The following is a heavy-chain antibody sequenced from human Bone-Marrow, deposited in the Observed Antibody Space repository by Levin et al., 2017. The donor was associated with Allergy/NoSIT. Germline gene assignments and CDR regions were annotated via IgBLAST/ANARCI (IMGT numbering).Heavy chain of an antibody. J-gene: IGHJ4*02. D-gene: IGHD2-21*01. Sequence: GGSLRLSCAASGFTFSDYGMHWVRQAPGKGLEWVALLSYDGSNKYYADSVKGRFTISRDNSKNTLYLQMNSLRAEDTAVYYCANLVVWTRGGEFDYWGQGTLVTVSS. CDR3: ANLVVWTRGGEFDY. CDR1: GFTFSDYG. CDR2: LSYDGSNK. V-gene: IGHV3-30*18.